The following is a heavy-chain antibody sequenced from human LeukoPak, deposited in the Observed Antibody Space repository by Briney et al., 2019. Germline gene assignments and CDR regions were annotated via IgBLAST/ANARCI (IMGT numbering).Heavy chain of an antibody. V-gene: IGHV4-59*01. D-gene: IGHD6-13*01. J-gene: IGHJ4*02. CDR3: ARRSYSSSWYLDY. CDR1: GGSISSYY. CDR2: IYYSGST. Sequence: PSETLSLTCTVSGGSISSYYWSWIRQPPGKGLEWIGYIYYSGSTNYNPSLKSRVTISVDTSKNQFSLKLSSVTAAGTAVYYCARRSYSSSWYLDYWGQGTLVTVSS.